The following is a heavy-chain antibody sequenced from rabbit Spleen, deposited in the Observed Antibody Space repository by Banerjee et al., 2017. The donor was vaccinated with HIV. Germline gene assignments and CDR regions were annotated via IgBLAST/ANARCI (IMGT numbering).Heavy chain of an antibody. CDR2: IDPVFGIS. CDR3: VREVAARFKL. D-gene: IGHD4-1*01. CDR1: GFVFSSNG. V-gene: IGHV1S47*01. Sequence: QEQLVESGGGLVKPGGSLKLSCKASGFVFSSNGVSWVRQAPGKGLEWIGYIDPVFGISYFANLVNARFTISSHNAQNTLFLQLNSLTSADTATYFCVREVAARFKLWGPGTLVTVS. J-gene: IGHJ4*01.